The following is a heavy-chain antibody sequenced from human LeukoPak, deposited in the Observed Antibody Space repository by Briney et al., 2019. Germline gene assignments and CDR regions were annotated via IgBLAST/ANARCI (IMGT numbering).Heavy chain of an antibody. CDR1: GGSISSGDYY. V-gene: IGHV4-30-4*01. J-gene: IGHJ4*02. D-gene: IGHD3-22*01. Sequence: PSETLSLTCTVSGGSISSGDYYWSWIRQPPGKGLEWNGYIHYSGSTYYNPSLKSRVTISVDTSKNQFSLKLSSVTAADTAVYYCARDADYYDSSGHPGVWGQGTLVTVSS. CDR3: ARDADYYDSSGHPGV. CDR2: IHYSGST.